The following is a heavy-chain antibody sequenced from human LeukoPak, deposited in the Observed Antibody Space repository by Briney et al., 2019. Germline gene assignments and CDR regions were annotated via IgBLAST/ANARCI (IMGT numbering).Heavy chain of an antibody. CDR3: TRGKEWELLTAFQH. CDR2: ISYDGGNK. Sequence: GRSLRLSCAASGFTFSNYSLHWVRQAPGKGLEWLAVISYDGGNKYYADSVKGRFTISRDNSKNTLFLQMSSLRPEDTAIFYCTRGKEWELLTAFQHWGQGTLVTVSS. J-gene: IGHJ1*01. D-gene: IGHD1-26*01. CDR1: GFTFSNYS. V-gene: IGHV3-30*04.